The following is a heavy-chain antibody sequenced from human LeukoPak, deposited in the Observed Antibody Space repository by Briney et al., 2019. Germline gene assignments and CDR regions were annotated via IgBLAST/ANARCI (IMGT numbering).Heavy chain of an antibody. J-gene: IGHJ4*02. Sequence: PGGSLRLSCAASGFTFSSYSMNWVRQAPGKGLEWVSSISSSSSYIYYADSVKGRFTISRDNAKNSLYLQMNSLRAEDTAVYYCARGDFWSGYYGSTTPYYFDYWGQGTLVTVSS. V-gene: IGHV3-21*01. CDR1: GFTFSSYS. CDR2: ISSSSSYI. CDR3: ARGDFWSGYYGSTTPYYFDY. D-gene: IGHD3-3*01.